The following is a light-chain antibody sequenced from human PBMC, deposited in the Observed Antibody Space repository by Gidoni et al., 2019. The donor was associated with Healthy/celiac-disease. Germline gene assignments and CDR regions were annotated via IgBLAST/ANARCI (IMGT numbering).Light chain of an antibody. CDR2: EVS. J-gene: IGLJ2*01. CDR3: SSYAGSNNFV. V-gene: IGLV2-8*01. Sequence: QSALPQPPSASGSPGQSVTISCTGTSSDVGGYNYCSWYQQHPGKAPKLMIYEVSKRPSGVPDLFSGSKSGNTASLTVSGLQAEDEADYYCSSYAGSNNFVFGGGTKLTVL. CDR1: SSDVGGYNY.